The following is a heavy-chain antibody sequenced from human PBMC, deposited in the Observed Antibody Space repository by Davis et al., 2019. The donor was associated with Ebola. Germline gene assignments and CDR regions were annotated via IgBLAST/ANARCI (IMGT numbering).Heavy chain of an antibody. D-gene: IGHD3-3*02. CDR2: IYPGDSDT. CDR3: ARRGGWSGAFLDY. CDR1: GYTFPTYW. J-gene: IGHJ4*02. Sequence: KVSCKGSGYTFPTYWIGWVRQMPGKGLEWMGIIYPGDSDTRYSPSFQGQVTISADKSISTAYLQWSSLKASDTAMYYCARRGGWSGAFLDYWGQGTLVTVSS. V-gene: IGHV5-51*01.